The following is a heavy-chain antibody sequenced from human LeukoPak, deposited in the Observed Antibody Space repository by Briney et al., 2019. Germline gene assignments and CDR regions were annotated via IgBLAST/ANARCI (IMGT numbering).Heavy chain of an antibody. CDR1: GYTFTTYG. Sequence: ASVKVSCKSSGYTFTTYGISWVRQAPGQGLEWMGWISVYNGNTKYAQKLQGRVTMTTDTSTSTAYMELRSLRSDDTAVYYCAREVATITVAAAGGIDYWGQGTLVTVSS. D-gene: IGHD5-12*01. CDR3: AREVATITVAAAGGIDY. CDR2: ISVYNGNT. V-gene: IGHV1-18*01. J-gene: IGHJ4*02.